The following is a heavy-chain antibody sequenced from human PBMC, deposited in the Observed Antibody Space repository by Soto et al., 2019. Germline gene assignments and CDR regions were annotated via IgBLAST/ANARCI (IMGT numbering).Heavy chain of an antibody. CDR3: AKVVVGATSHSDFDS. J-gene: IGHJ4*02. CDR1: GGSIANNNYF. Sequence: PSETLSLICTVSGGSIANNNYFWGWVRQPPGKGLEWIGSAAYSGGTYKNPSLKSRVTVSVDTSKNQFSLKLTSVTAADTAVYYCAKVVVGATSHSDFDSWGQGTLVTVSS. D-gene: IGHD2-15*01. CDR2: AAYSGGT. V-gene: IGHV4-39*01.